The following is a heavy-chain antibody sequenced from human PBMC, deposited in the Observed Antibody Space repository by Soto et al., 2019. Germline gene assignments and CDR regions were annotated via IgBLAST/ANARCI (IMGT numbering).Heavy chain of an antibody. CDR2: VNPTSGNT. CDR1: GYTFNNYD. D-gene: IGHD6-25*01. J-gene: IGHJ5*02. CDR3: ARGRRANFAP. V-gene: IGHV1-8*02. Sequence: QVQLVQSGAEVKRPGASVRVSCKASGYTFNNYDIMWVRQASGQGLEWRGWVNPTSGNTGYAQRFLGRVSLTRDTSIRTAYMELTSLTSEDTAVYYCARGRRANFAPWGQGALVTVSS.